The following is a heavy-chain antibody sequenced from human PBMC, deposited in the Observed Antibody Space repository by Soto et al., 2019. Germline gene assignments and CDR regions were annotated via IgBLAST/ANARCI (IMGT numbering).Heavy chain of an antibody. D-gene: IGHD2-2*01. Sequence: ASVKVSCKASGYTFTSYAMHWVRQAPGQRLEWMGWINAGNGNTKYSQKFQGRVTITRDTSASTAYMELSSLRSEDTAAYYCARPSHPRYIVVVPAAYYFDYWGQGTMVTVS. CDR3: ARPSHPRYIVVVPAAYYFDY. CDR1: GYTFTSYA. CDR2: INAGNGNT. V-gene: IGHV1-3*01. J-gene: IGHJ4*02.